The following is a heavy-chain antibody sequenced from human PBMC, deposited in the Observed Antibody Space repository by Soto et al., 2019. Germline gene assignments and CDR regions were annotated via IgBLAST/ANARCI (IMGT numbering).Heavy chain of an antibody. V-gene: IGHV1-69*13. CDR3: ARDPGGDGYNYYFDY. CDR2: IIPIFGTA. Sequence: ASVKVSCKASGGTFSSYAISWVRQAPGQGLEWMGGIIPIFGTANYAQKFQGRVTITADESTSTAYMELSSLRSEDTAVYYCARDPGGDGYNYYFDYWGQGXLVTVYS. CDR1: GGTFSSYA. J-gene: IGHJ4*02. D-gene: IGHD5-12*01.